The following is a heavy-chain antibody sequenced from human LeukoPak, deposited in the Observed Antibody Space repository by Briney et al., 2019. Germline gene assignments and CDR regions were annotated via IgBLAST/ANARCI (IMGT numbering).Heavy chain of an antibody. J-gene: IGHJ4*02. CDR1: GYTLSELS. V-gene: IGHV1-24*01. D-gene: IGHD2-2*01. CDR3: AGDRDTRVEPAVILGF. CDR2: FYPEDGET. Sequence: ASVKVSCKVSGYTLSELSMHWVRQAPGKGLEWMGGFYPEDGETIYAQKFQGRVTMTEDTFTDTAYMELSSLRSEDTAVYYCAGDRDTRVEPAVILGFWGRGTLVTVSS.